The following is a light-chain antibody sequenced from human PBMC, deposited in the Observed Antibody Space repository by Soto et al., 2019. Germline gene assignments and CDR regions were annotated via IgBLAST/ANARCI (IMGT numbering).Light chain of an antibody. CDR2: GAS. Sequence: EIVLTQSPGTLSLSPGERATLSCRASQSVSSSYLAWYQQKPGQAPRLLIYGASSRATGIPDRFSGSGSGTDFTLTISRLEPEDLAVYYCQQYGSSPRTLGGGTKVEIK. CDR3: QQYGSSPRT. V-gene: IGKV3-20*01. CDR1: QSVSSSY. J-gene: IGKJ4*01.